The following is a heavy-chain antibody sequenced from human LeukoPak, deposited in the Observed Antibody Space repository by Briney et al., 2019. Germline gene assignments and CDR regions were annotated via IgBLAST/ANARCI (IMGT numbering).Heavy chain of an antibody. Sequence: ASVKVSCKASGYTFTGYYMHWVRQAPGQGLEWMGWINPNSGGTNYAQKFQGWVTMTRDTSISTAYMELSRLRSDDTAVYYCARGPRGGGYFSTTYYYGMDVWGQGTTVTVSS. V-gene: IGHV1-2*04. D-gene: IGHD2-21*02. CDR1: GYTFTGYY. J-gene: IGHJ6*02. CDR3: ARGPRGGGYFSTTYYYGMDV. CDR2: INPNSGGT.